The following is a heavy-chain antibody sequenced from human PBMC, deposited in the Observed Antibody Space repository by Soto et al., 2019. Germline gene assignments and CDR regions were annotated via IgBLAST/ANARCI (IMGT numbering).Heavy chain of an antibody. CDR1: GYSFTSYA. D-gene: IGHD3-22*01. Sequence: ASVKVSCKASGYSFTSYAMHWVRQAPGQGLEWMGWINAGNGNTKFSQKFQGRVTITRDTSASTAYMEVSSLRSEDTAVYYCARAAYYYESSGYYPGDYWGQGTLVTVSS. J-gene: IGHJ4*02. CDR3: ARAAYYYESSGYYPGDY. V-gene: IGHV1-3*01. CDR2: INAGNGNT.